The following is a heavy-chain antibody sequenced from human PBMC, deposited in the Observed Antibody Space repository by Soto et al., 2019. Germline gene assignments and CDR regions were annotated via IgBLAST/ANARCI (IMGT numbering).Heavy chain of an antibody. V-gene: IGHV3-23*01. Sequence: EVQLLESGGALVQPGGCLRLSCATSGFTLRNYAISWVRQAPGKGLEWVSSISGRSTATYYADSVKGRFTISRDDSGSTLVLQMNSLRVEDTAVYYCAKEVLGKFDFESWGQGTLVTVSS. D-gene: IGHD1-1*01. CDR2: ISGRSTAT. CDR3: AKEVLGKFDFES. J-gene: IGHJ4*02. CDR1: GFTLRNYA.